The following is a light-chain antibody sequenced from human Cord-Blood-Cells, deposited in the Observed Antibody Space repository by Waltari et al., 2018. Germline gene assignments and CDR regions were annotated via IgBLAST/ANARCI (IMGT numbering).Light chain of an antibody. CDR1: SSDVGGYNL. J-gene: IGLJ1*01. V-gene: IGLV2-14*01. CDR2: DVS. CDR3: SSYTSSSTYV. Sequence: QSALTQPASVSGSPGQSITIPCPVTSSDVGGYNLFSWYQQHPGKAPKLMIYDVSKRPSGVSNRFSGSKSGNTASLTISGLQAEDEADYYCSSYTSSSTYVFGTGTKVTVL.